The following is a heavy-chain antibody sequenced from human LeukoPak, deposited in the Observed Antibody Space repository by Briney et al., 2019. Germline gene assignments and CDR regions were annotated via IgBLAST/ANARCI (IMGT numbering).Heavy chain of an antibody. J-gene: IGHJ4*02. V-gene: IGHV4-34*01. CDR1: GGSFSGYY. Sequence: SETLSLTCAVYGGSFSGYYWSWIRQPPGKGLEWIGEINHSGSTNYNPSLKSRVTISVDTSKNQFSLKLSSVTAADTAVHYCARQLGDRLLFDYWGQGTLVTVSS. D-gene: IGHD2-21*01. CDR2: INHSGST. CDR3: ARQLGDRLLFDY.